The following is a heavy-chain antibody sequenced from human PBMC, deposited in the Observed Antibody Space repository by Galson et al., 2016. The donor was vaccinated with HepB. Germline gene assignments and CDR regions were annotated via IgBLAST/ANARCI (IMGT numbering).Heavy chain of an antibody. D-gene: IGHD1-7*01. V-gene: IGHV2-5*02. CDR1: GVSANTSRLD. CDR2: IYWDEDK. Sequence: ALVKPTQTLTLTCSFSGVSANTSRLDVGWIRQPPGKALEWLALIYWDEDKRYNPSLKNRLTITKDTSKNEVVLTMTNMYPVDTATYFCAHVRDGLELYFDAWGQGPLATVSS. CDR3: AHVRDGLELYFDA. J-gene: IGHJ4*02.